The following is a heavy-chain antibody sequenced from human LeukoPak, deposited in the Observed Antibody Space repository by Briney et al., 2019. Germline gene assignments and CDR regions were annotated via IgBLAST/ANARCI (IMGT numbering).Heavy chain of an antibody. CDR2: VKPNSGNT. Sequence: GASVKVSCKASGYTFSNYDLNWVRQATGQGLQWMGWVKPNSGNTGYAQKFQGRITISRNTSISTAYMELSSLRSEDTAVYFCARGAILVGGAFDIWGQGTMVTVSS. CDR1: GYTFSNYD. V-gene: IGHV1-8*03. CDR3: ARGAILVGGAFDI. D-gene: IGHD2-2*01. J-gene: IGHJ3*02.